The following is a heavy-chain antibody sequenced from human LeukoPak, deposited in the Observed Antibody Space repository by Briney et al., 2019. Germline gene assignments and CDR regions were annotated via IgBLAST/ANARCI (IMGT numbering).Heavy chain of an antibody. CDR3: ARDYSVPMLYGAYVDY. J-gene: IGHJ4*02. CDR1: GYTFTSYY. Sequence: ASVKVSCKASGYTFTSYYMHWVRQAPGQGLEWMGITNPSGGSTSYAQKFQGRVTMTRDTSTSTVYMELSSLRSEDTAVYYCARDYSVPMLYGAYVDYWGQGTLVTVSS. V-gene: IGHV1-46*01. CDR2: TNPSGGST. D-gene: IGHD2-8*01.